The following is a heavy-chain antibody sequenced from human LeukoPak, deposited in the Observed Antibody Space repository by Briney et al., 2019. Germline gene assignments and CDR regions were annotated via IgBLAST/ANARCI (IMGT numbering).Heavy chain of an antibody. D-gene: IGHD2-2*02. CDR1: GGTFSSYA. J-gene: IGHJ6*03. CDR3: ARVSVVVVPAATPYYYMDV. Sequence: GPSVKVSCKASGGTFSSYAISWVRQAPGQGLEWMGGIIPIFGTANYAQKFQGRVTITADESTSTAYMELSSLRSEDTAVYYCARVSVVVVPAATPYYYMDVWGKGTTVTVSS. CDR2: IIPIFGTA. V-gene: IGHV1-69*13.